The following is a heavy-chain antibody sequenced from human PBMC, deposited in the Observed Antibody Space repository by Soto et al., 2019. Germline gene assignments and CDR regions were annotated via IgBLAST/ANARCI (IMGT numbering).Heavy chain of an antibody. CDR2: IYPGDSDT. V-gene: IGHV5-51*01. Sequence: EVQLVQSGAEVKKPGESLKISCKGSGYSFTSYWIGWVRQMPGKGLEWMGIIYPGDSDTRYSPSFQGQVTISADKSISTAYLQWSSLKASDTAMYYCARPSSAHYYYYGMDVWGQGTTVTVSS. CDR1: GYSFTSYW. J-gene: IGHJ6*02. D-gene: IGHD6-6*01. CDR3: ARPSSAHYYYYGMDV.